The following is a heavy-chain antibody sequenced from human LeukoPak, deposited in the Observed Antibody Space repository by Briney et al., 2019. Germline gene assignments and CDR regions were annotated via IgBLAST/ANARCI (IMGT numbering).Heavy chain of an antibody. J-gene: IGHJ6*02. Sequence: GGSLRLSCAASGFIFSGYGMNWVRQAPGKGLEWVSYISSGSSTVYYADSVKGRFTISRDNSKNTLYLQMNSLRAEDTAVYYCARDQDVDYYYYGMDVWGQGTTVTVSS. CDR3: ARDQDVDYYYYGMDV. V-gene: IGHV3-48*01. CDR1: GFIFSGYG. CDR2: ISSGSSTV.